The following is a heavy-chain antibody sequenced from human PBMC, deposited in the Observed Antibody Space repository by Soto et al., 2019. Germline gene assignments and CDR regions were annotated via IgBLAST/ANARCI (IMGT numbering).Heavy chain of an antibody. V-gene: IGHV3-74*01. J-gene: IGHJ6*02. CDR1: GFTVSNYW. CDR3: AKDRGEEGLKFLEWFGGMDV. D-gene: IGHD3-3*01. CDR2: IKSDGTT. Sequence: GGSLRLSCAASGFTVSNYWMNWVRQAPGKGLVWVSHIKSDGTTSYADSVEGRFTVSRDDAKNTFYLQMNSLRAEDTAVYYCAKDRGEEGLKFLEWFGGMDVWGHGTTVTVSS.